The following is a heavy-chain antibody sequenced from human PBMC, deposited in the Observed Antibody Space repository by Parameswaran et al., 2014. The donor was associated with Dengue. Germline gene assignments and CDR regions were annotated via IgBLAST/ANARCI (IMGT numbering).Heavy chain of an antibody. J-gene: IGHJ5*02. CDR2: INPNSGGT. D-gene: IGHD3-16*01. CDR3: ARDFTGEGPSLNWFDP. V-gene: IGHV1-2*04. Sequence: WVRQAPGQGLEWMGWINPNSGGTNYAQKFQGWVTMTRDTSISTAYMELSRLRSDDTAVYYCARDFTGEGPSLNWFDPWGQGTLVTVSS.